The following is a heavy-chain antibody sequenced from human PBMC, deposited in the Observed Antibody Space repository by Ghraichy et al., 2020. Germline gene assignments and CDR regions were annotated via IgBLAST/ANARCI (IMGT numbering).Heavy chain of an antibody. J-gene: IGHJ4*02. CDR1: GFTFSRYA. Sequence: GGSLRLSCAASGFTFSRYAMSWVRQAPGKGLEWVSAISGSGLSTFHADSVKGRFTISRDNSKDTLYLQMNSLRPEDTALYYCARISGSSTICCADYWGQGSLVTVAS. CDR2: ISGSGLST. D-gene: IGHD2-2*01. V-gene: IGHV3-23*01. CDR3: ARISGSSTICCADY.